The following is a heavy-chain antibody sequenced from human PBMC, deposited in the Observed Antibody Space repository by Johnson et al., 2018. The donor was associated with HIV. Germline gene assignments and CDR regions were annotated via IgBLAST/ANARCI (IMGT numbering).Heavy chain of an antibody. CDR1: GFTVSTNY. V-gene: IGHV3-53*01. J-gene: IGHJ3*01. Sequence: MQLVESGGGLIQPGGSLRLSCAVSGFTVSTNYMSWVRQAPGKGLEWVSLIYSGGTTYYADSVKGRFTISRDNSKNTLFLQMNSLRAEDTAVYYCARATVTPSDAFDFWGQGTMVTVSS. CDR3: ARATVTPSDAFDF. CDR2: IYSGGTT. D-gene: IGHD4-17*01.